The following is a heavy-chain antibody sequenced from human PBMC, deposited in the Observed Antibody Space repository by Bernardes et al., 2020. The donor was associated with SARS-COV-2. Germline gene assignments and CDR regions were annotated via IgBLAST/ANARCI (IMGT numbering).Heavy chain of an antibody. D-gene: IGHD3-9*01. CDR3: ARDHSYYDILTGYYPYYYYGMGV. CDR1: GFTFSSYA. V-gene: IGHV3-30-3*01. Sequence: GGSRRLSCAASGFTFSSYAMHWVRQAPGKGLEWVAVISYDGSNKYYADSVKGRFTIYRDNSKNTLYLQMNSLRAEDTAVYYCARDHSYYDILTGYYPYYYYGMGVWGQGTTVTVSS. CDR2: ISYDGSNK. J-gene: IGHJ6*02.